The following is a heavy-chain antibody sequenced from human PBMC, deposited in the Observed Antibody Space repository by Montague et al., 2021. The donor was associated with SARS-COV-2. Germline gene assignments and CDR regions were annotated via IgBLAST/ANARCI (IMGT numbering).Heavy chain of an antibody. J-gene: IGHJ3*02. Sequence: SETLSLTCTVSGGSITDINYYWGWIRQPPGKGLEWIGSIYYSGSTYHNPSLKSRVTISVDTSKNQFSLKLSSVTAADTAVYYCARHSGRDTIFGVVIIPDAFDIWGQGTMVTVSS. V-gene: IGHV4-39*01. CDR1: GGSITDINYY. D-gene: IGHD3-3*01. CDR2: IYYSGST. CDR3: ARHSGRDTIFGVVIIPDAFDI.